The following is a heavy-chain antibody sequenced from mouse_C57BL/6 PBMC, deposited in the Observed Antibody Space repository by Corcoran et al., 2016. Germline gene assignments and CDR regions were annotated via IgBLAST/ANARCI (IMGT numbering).Heavy chain of an antibody. J-gene: IGHJ2*01. Sequence: QVQLQQSGAELARPGASVNLSCKASGYTFTSYGISWVKQRTGQGLEWIGEIYPRSGNTYYNEKFKGKATLTADKSSSTAYMELRSLTSEDSAVYFCAREEDYYGSSYFDYWGQGTTLTVSS. CDR3: AREEDYYGSSYFDY. D-gene: IGHD1-1*01. CDR2: IYPRSGNT. CDR1: GYTFTSYG. V-gene: IGHV1-81*01.